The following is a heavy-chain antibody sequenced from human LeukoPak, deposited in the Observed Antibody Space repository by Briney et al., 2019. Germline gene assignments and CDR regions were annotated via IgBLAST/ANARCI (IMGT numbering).Heavy chain of an antibody. J-gene: IGHJ3*02. V-gene: IGHV1-2*02. CDR1: GYTFTGYY. D-gene: IGHD2-2*01. Sequence: ASVKVSCKASGYTFTGYYMHWVRQAPGQGLEWMGWINPNSGGTNYAQKFQGRVTMTRDTSISTAYMELSRLRSDDTAVYYCASMLVVVPAAIGVKAFDIWGQGTMVTVSS. CDR3: ASMLVVVPAAIGVKAFDI. CDR2: INPNSGGT.